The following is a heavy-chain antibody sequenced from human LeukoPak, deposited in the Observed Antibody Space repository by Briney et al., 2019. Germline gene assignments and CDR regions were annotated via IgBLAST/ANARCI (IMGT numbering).Heavy chain of an antibody. J-gene: IGHJ3*02. CDR2: ISYDGSNE. CDR3: ARASGAFDI. Sequence: GGSLRLSCAASGFTFSSYGMHWVRQAPGKGLEWVAVISYDGSNEYYADSVKGRFTISIDNAKNSLYLQMNSLRAEDTAVYYCARASGAFDIWGQGTMVTVSS. V-gene: IGHV3-30*03. D-gene: IGHD3-10*01. CDR1: GFTFSSYG.